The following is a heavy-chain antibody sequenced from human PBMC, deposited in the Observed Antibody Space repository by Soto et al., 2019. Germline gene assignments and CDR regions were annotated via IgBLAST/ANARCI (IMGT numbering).Heavy chain of an antibody. Sequence: ASVKVSCKASGYTFTSYAMHWVRQAPGQRLEWMGWINAGNGNTKYSQKFQGRVTITRDTSASTAYMELSSLRSEDTAVYYCARDSRSYDILTGYWWFDPWAQGTLVTVSS. J-gene: IGHJ5*02. CDR1: GYTFTSYA. V-gene: IGHV1-3*01. CDR3: ARDSRSYDILTGYWWFDP. CDR2: INAGNGNT. D-gene: IGHD3-9*01.